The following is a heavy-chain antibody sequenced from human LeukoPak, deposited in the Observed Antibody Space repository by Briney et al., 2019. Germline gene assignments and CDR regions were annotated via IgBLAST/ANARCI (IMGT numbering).Heavy chain of an antibody. D-gene: IGHD1-26*01. CDR1: GFTFSSYW. Sequence: GGSLRLSCAASGFTFSSYWMHWVRQAPGKGLEWVAFIRYDETKTYFGDSVKGRFSISRDNSKNTVYLQMNSLRAEDTAMYYCAKSHLPNTYSGTYYCDYWGQGTLVTVSS. CDR3: AKSHLPNTYSGTYYCDY. CDR2: IRYDETKT. V-gene: IGHV3-30*02. J-gene: IGHJ4*02.